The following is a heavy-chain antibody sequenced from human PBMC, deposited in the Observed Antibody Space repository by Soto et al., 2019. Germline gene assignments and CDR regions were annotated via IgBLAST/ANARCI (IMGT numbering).Heavy chain of an antibody. CDR2: IVVGSGNT. CDR1: GFTFTSSA. J-gene: IGHJ4*01. CDR3: AEDRRVHLVLGY. V-gene: IGHV1-58*01. Sequence: GASVKVSCKASGFTFTSSAVQWVRQARGQRLEWIGWIVVGSGNTNYAQKFQERVTITRDMSTSTAYMELSSLRSEDTAVYYCAEDRRVHLVLGYWGHGTLVTVSS. D-gene: IGHD6-13*01.